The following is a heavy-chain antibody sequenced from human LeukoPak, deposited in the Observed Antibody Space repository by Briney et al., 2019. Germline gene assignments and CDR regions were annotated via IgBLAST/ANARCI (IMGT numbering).Heavy chain of an antibody. CDR2: ISYDGSNK. V-gene: IGHV3-30*18. CDR1: GFTFSSYG. CDR3: AKAPTYYYDSSGGDFDY. Sequence: GGSLRLSCAASGFTFSSYGMHWVRQAPGKGLEWVAVISYDGSNKYYADSVKGRFTISRDNSKNTLYLQMNSLRAEDTAVYYCAKAPTYYYDSSGGDFDYWGQGTLVTVSS. D-gene: IGHD3-22*01. J-gene: IGHJ4*02.